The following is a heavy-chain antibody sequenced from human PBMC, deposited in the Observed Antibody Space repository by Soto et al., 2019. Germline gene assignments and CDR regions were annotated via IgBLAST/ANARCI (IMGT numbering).Heavy chain of an antibody. CDR1: GFPFSSYV. CDR2: ISGGGSNT. CDR3: AKDTNKYSSSLRGRYFDY. V-gene: IGHV3-23*01. Sequence: GGSLRLSCAASGFPFSSYVMSWVRQAPGKGLEWVSGISGGGSNTFYADYVKGRFTISRDNSKNTLLLQMNSLGAEDTAVYYCAKDTNKYSSSLRGRYFDYWGQGIGVTVFS. D-gene: IGHD2-8*01. J-gene: IGHJ4*02.